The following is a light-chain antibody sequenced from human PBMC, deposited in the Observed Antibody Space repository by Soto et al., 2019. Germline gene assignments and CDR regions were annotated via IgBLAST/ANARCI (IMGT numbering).Light chain of an antibody. CDR3: QQFGSSPLT. CDR2: GAS. Sequence: EIVLTQSPGTLSLSPGERVTLSCRASQSLSGGYLAWYQQTPGQAPRLLIYGASSRATGIPDRFIGSGSGTDFTLTINRLEPEDSAVYYCQQFGSSPLTFGGGTKVDIK. V-gene: IGKV3-20*01. CDR1: QSLSGGY. J-gene: IGKJ4*01.